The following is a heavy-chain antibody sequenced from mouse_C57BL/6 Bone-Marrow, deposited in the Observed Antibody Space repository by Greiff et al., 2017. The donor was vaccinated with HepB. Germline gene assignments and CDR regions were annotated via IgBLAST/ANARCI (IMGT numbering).Heavy chain of an antibody. Sequence: VMLVESGAELARPGASVKLSCKASGYTFTSYGISWVKQRTGQGLEWIGEIYPRSGNTYYNEKFKGKATLTADKSSSTAYMELRSLTSEDSAVYFCARGYCGACWGQGTLVTVSA. D-gene: IGHD2-14*01. CDR2: IYPRSGNT. J-gene: IGHJ3*01. CDR3: ARGYCGAC. V-gene: IGHV1-81*01. CDR1: GYTFTSYG.